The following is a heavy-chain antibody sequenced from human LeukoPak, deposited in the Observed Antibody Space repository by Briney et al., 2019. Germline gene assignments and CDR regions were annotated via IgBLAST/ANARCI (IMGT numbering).Heavy chain of an antibody. V-gene: IGHV3-23*01. CDR2: ITGSGDTT. CDR1: GFTFSNYA. J-gene: IGHJ4*02. CDR3: ATYVETAMIDY. D-gene: IGHD5-18*01. Sequence: GGSLRLSCAASGFTFSNYAISWVRQAPGKGLEWVSTITGSGDTTYYADSAKGRFTISRDNSKNTLYLQMKSLRAEDTAKYHCATYVETAMIDYWGQGTLVTVSS.